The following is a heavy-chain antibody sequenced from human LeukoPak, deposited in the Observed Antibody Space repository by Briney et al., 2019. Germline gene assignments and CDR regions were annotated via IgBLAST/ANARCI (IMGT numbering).Heavy chain of an antibody. Sequence: GGSLRLSCASSGFTFSSYSMNWVRQAPGKGLEWVSSISSSSSYIYYADSVKGRFTISRDNAKNSLYLQMNSVRAEDTAVYYCARESYYGSEQNDAFDIWGQGTMVTVSS. CDR2: ISSSSSYI. V-gene: IGHV3-21*01. J-gene: IGHJ3*02. CDR1: GFTFSSYS. CDR3: ARESYYGSEQNDAFDI. D-gene: IGHD3-10*01.